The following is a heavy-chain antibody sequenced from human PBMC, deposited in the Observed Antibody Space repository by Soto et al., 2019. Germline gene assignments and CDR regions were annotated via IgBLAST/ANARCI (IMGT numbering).Heavy chain of an antibody. V-gene: IGHV4-30-2*01. CDR1: SDSMTSGDYS. J-gene: IGHJ4*02. D-gene: IGHD2-2*01. CDR3: ARGDYQYSIDY. CDR2: IYRTGNT. Sequence: PSETLSLTCTVSSDSMTSGDYSWSWIRQPPGKGLEWLGYIYRTGNTHYSPSLKSRVSISQDRSKNQFSLELTSVTAADTAVYYCARGDYQYSIDYWGQGTLVTVSS.